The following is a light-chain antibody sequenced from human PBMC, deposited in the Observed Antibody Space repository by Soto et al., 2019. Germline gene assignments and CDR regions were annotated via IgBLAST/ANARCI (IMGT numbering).Light chain of an antibody. J-gene: IGKJ4*01. CDR1: QSVSSSY. CDR2: GAS. CDR3: DEYGSSPTFT. Sequence: EIVLTQSPGTLSLSPGERATLSCRASQSVSSSYLAWYQQKPGQAPRLLIYGASSRATGIPDRFSGSGSGNDFALTISRLEPEDFAVYYCDEYGSSPTFTFGGGTKVEIK. V-gene: IGKV3-20*01.